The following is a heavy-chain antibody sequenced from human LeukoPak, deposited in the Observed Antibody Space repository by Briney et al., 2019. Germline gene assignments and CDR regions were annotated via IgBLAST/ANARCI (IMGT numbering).Heavy chain of an antibody. D-gene: IGHD6-25*01. V-gene: IGHV4-59*01. CDR3: ARGGGYASPIGY. Sequence: ASETLSLTCTLSGGSISTYYWSWIRQPPGKGLEWIGYICHSGSTNYNPSLKSRVTISVDTSKNQFSLKLSSVTAADTAVYYCARGGGYASPIGYWGQGALVTVSS. CDR1: GGSISTYY. J-gene: IGHJ4*02. CDR2: ICHSGST.